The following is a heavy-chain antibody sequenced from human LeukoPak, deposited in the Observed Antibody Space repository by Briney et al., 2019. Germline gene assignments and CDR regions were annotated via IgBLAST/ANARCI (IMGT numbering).Heavy chain of an antibody. J-gene: IGHJ4*02. CDR1: GFNFRSHA. D-gene: IGHD2-8*01. Sequence: PGESLRLSCAASGFNFRSHAMSWVRQAPGKGLEWVSVISNGGAGTYYADSVKGRFTISRDNSKSTLYLQMNSLRAEDTAVYYCAKDHGTNVYDPFDYWGQGTLVTVSS. CDR2: ISNGGAGT. V-gene: IGHV3-23*01. CDR3: AKDHGTNVYDPFDY.